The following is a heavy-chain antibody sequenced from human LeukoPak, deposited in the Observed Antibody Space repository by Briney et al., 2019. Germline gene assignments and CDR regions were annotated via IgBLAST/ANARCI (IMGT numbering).Heavy chain of an antibody. Sequence: GGSLRLSCAVSGFSVSGYWMTWVRQAPGKGLEWVTNIKQDGSEKNYVDFVKGRFTISRDNSKNTLYLQMNSLRAEDTAVYYCAGFTMVRGVFAFDIWGQGTMVTVSS. V-gene: IGHV3-7*01. CDR1: GFSVSGYW. J-gene: IGHJ3*02. CDR3: AGFTMVRGVFAFDI. D-gene: IGHD3-10*01. CDR2: IKQDGSEK.